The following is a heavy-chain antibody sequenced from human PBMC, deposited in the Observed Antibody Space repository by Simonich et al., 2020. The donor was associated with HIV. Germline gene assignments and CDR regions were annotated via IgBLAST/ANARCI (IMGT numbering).Heavy chain of an antibody. J-gene: IGHJ4*02. CDR1: GGTFSSFA. D-gene: IGHD3-10*01. V-gene: IGHV1-69*13. CDR2: IIHILGTA. Sequence: QVQLVQSGAEVKKPGSSVKVSCKASGGTFSSFAISWVRQAPGLGLGWVGGIIHILGTANYAQMFQGRVTITADESTSTAYMELSSLRSEDTGIYYCARKGGGRGVYYFDYWGQGTLVTVSS. CDR3: ARKGGGRGVYYFDY.